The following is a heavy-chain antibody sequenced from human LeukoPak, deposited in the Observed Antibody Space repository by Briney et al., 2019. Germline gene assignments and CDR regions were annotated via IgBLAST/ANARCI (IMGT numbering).Heavy chain of an antibody. Sequence: SETLSLTCTVSGGSISSSNCFWGWIRQPPGKGLEWIGTIYYSGGTTYYNPSLKNRVTISVDTSKNQFSLKLTSVTAADTAVYYCARQDSGNYFPILDYWGQGTLVTVSS. D-gene: IGHD1-26*01. J-gene: IGHJ4*02. V-gene: IGHV4-39*01. CDR2: IYYSGGTT. CDR1: GGSISSSNCF. CDR3: ARQDSGNYFPILDY.